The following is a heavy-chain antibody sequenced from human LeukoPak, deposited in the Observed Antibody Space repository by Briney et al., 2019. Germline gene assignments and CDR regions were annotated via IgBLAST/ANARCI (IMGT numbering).Heavy chain of an antibody. CDR2: VFYSGST. V-gene: IGHV4-59*01. CDR3: AGGGYDSSGYHDNYFDY. D-gene: IGHD3-22*01. Sequence: SETLSLTCTVSGGSISSYYWNWIRQPPGKGLEWIGRVFYSGSTNYNPSLKSRVTTSVDTSKNQFSLKLSSVTAADTAVYYCAGGGYDSSGYHDNYFDYWGQGTLVTVSS. J-gene: IGHJ4*02. CDR1: GGSISSYY.